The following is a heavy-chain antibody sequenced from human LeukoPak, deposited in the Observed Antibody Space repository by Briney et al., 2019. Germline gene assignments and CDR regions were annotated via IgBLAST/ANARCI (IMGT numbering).Heavy chain of an antibody. Sequence: GRSLRLSCTGSGFTFGDYGMSWVRQAPGKGLEWVGFIRSKAYGGTTEYAASVKGGFTISRDDSKSIAYLQMNSLKTEDTAVYYCSNSYCGGDCYSGGYFDYWGQGTLVTVSS. CDR3: SNSYCGGDCYSGGYFDY. CDR2: IRSKAYGGTT. V-gene: IGHV3-49*04. J-gene: IGHJ4*02. D-gene: IGHD2-21*02. CDR1: GFTFGDYG.